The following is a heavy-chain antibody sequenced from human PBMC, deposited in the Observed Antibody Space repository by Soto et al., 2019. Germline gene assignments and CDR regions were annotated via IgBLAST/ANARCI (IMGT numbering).Heavy chain of an antibody. D-gene: IGHD2-15*01. Sequence: SETLSLTCAVYGGSFSGYYWSWIRQPPGKGLEWIGEINHSGSTNYNPSLKSRVTISVDTSKNQFSLKLSSVTAADTAVYYCARAVVVVAATRYYYYYMDVWGKGTTVTVSS. CDR2: INHSGST. J-gene: IGHJ6*03. CDR1: GGSFSGYY. V-gene: IGHV4-34*01. CDR3: ARAVVVVAATRYYYYYMDV.